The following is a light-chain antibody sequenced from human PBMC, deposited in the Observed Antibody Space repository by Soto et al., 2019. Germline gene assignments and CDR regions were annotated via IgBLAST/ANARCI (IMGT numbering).Light chain of an antibody. V-gene: IGLV2-14*01. J-gene: IGLJ3*02. CDR1: SSDVAHYNA. CDR2: EVN. CDR3: TSFTTSSTWV. Sequence: QSALTQPASVSGSPGQSITISCTGTSSDVAHYNAVSWFQQQPGKAPELMIYEVNNRPSGVSDRFSGSKSGNTASLTISGLQSEDEGGYYCTSFTTSSTWVFGGGTKLTVL.